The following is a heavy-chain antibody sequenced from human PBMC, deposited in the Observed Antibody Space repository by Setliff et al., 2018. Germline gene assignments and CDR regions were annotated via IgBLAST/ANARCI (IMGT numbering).Heavy chain of an antibody. CDR1: GFTFNTYW. V-gene: IGHV3-7*01. Sequence: WVSLRLPCAGSGFTFNTYWMTWVRQATGKGLEWVASITHDGSKTYILDSVKGRFTISRDNAKISLYLQMSSLRAEDTAVYYCARNRYADYWGQGTLVTSPQ. J-gene: IGHJ4*02. D-gene: IGHD1-1*01. CDR2: ITHDGSKT. CDR3: ARNRYADY.